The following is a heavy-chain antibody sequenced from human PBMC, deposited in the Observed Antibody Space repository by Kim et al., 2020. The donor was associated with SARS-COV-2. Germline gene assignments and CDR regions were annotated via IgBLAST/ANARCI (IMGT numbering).Heavy chain of an antibody. J-gene: IGHJ4*02. CDR1: GFTFSSYA. Sequence: GGSLRLSCAASGFTFSSYAMHWVRQAPGKGLEWVAVISYDGSNKYYADSVKGRFTISRDNSKNTLYLQMNSLRAEDTAVYYCARDGGGDTAMVFYYWGQGTLVTVSS. CDR2: ISYDGSNK. V-gene: IGHV3-30*04. D-gene: IGHD5-18*01. CDR3: ARDGGGDTAMVFYY.